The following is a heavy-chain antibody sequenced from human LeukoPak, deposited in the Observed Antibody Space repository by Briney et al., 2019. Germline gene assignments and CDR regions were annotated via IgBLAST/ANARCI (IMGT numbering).Heavy chain of an antibody. CDR2: ITDDATT. Sequence: TGGSLRLSCAASGFTFSTAWMHWVRQAPGTGLVWVSRITDDATTTYADSVRGRFTISRDNAKNILYLQMNSPRVEDTAVYYCVRDRVGPDYWGQGTLVTVSS. CDR1: GFTFSTAW. CDR3: VRDRVGPDY. J-gene: IGHJ4*02. D-gene: IGHD1-26*01. V-gene: IGHV3-74*03.